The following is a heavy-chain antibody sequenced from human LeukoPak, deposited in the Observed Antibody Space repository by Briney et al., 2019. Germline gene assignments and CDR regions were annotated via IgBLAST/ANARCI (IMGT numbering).Heavy chain of an antibody. J-gene: IGHJ4*02. CDR1: GYTLTELS. CDR2: FDPEDGET. V-gene: IGHV1-24*01. Sequence: ASVNVSCKVSGYTLTELSMHWVRQAPGKGLEWMGGFDPEDGETIYAQKFQGRVTMTEDTSTDTAYMELSSLRSEDTAVYYCARDLGGSSSRNYWGQGTLVTVSS. CDR3: ARDLGGSSSRNY. D-gene: IGHD6-6*01.